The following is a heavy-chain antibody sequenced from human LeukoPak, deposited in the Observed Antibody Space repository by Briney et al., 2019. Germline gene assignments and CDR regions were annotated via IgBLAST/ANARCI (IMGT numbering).Heavy chain of an antibody. J-gene: IGHJ4*02. CDR3: AREEYVGTNFDQ. CDR2: ISKTGATI. D-gene: IGHD2/OR15-2a*01. V-gene: IGHV3-11*01. Sequence: GGSLRLSCAVSGFTLSDYFMIWVRQVPGKGLQWVAYISKTGATIQYEDSVKGRFTISRDNAQNALYLQMNSLRVDDTGMYFCAREEYVGTNFDQWGQGTLVTVSA. CDR1: GFTLSDYF.